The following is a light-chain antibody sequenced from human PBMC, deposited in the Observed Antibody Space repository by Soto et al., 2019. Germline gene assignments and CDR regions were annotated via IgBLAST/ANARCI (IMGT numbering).Light chain of an antibody. J-gene: IGKJ2*01. V-gene: IGKV3-20*01. CDR1: QSIDNSF. CDR2: HAS. CDR3: QQYGTSPYT. Sequence: EVVLTQSPGTLSLSPGESAALSCRASQSIDNSFLAWYQQKPGQAPRLLIYHASSGATGIPDRFRGSGSGTDFTLTISRLEPEDFAVYYCQQYGTSPYTFGLGTKLEIK.